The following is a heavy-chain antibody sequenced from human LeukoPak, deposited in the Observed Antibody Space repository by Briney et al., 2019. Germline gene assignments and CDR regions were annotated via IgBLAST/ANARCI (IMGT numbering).Heavy chain of an antibody. J-gene: IGHJ3*02. D-gene: IGHD3-10*01. V-gene: IGHV1-69*13. CDR3: ARGELLWFGELYRIDAFDI. CDR1: GGTFSSYA. CDR2: IIPIFGTA. Sequence: GASVKVSCKASGGTFSSYAISWVRQAPGQGLEWMGGIIPIFGTANYAQKFQGRVTITADESTGTVYMELRSLTSEDTAVYYCARGELLWFGELYRIDAFDIWGQGTMVIVSS.